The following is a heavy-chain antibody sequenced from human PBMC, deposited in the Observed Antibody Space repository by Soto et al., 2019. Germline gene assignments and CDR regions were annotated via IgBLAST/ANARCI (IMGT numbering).Heavy chain of an antibody. Sequence: QVQLVQSGAEVKKPGSSVNVSCKASGGTFSSYTISWVRQAPGQGLEWMGRIIPILGIANYAQKFQGRVTITADKSTSTAYMELSSLRSEDTAVYYCARSTNYDDVWGSHFFDYWGQGTLVTVSS. J-gene: IGHJ4*02. D-gene: IGHD3-16*01. CDR2: IIPILGIA. CDR1: GGTFSSYT. V-gene: IGHV1-69*02. CDR3: ARSTNYDDVWGSHFFDY.